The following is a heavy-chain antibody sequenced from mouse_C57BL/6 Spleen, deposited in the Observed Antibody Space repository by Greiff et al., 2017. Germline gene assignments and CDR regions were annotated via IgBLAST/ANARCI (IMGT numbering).Heavy chain of an antibody. D-gene: IGHD4-1*01. Sequence: EVQLVESGGDLVKPGGSLKLSCAASGFTFSSYGMSWVRQTPDKRLEWVATISSGGSYTYYPDSVKGRFTISRDNAKNTLYLQMSSLKSEDTAMYYCARGRELGRDFDYWGQGTTLTVSS. J-gene: IGHJ2*01. CDR3: ARGRELGRDFDY. V-gene: IGHV5-6*01. CDR1: GFTFSSYG. CDR2: ISSGGSYT.